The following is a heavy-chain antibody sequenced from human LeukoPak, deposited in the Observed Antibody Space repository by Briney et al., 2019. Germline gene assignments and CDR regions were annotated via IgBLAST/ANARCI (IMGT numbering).Heavy chain of an antibody. J-gene: IGHJ4*02. CDR1: GFTFSSYW. Sequence: GGSLRLSCAASGFTFSSYWMHWVRQAPGKGLVWVSHIKSDGSSTSYADSVKGRFTISRDNAKNTLYLQMNSLRAVDTAVYYCARDRGYTQDYWGQGTLVTVSS. D-gene: IGHD5-12*01. V-gene: IGHV3-74*01. CDR3: ARDRGYTQDY. CDR2: IKSDGSST.